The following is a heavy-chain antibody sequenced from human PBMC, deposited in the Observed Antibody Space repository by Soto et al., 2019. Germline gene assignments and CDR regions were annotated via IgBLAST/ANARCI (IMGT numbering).Heavy chain of an antibody. V-gene: IGHV1-2*04. CDR1: GYTFTGYY. CDR3: ARVSSGYSYGPTFDY. Sequence: ASVKVSCKASGYTFTGYYMHWVRQAPGQGLEWMGWINPNCGGTNYAQKFQGWVTMTRDTSISTAYMELSRLRSDDTAVYYCARVSSGYSYGPTFDYWGQGTLVTVSS. D-gene: IGHD5-18*01. CDR2: INPNCGGT. J-gene: IGHJ4*02.